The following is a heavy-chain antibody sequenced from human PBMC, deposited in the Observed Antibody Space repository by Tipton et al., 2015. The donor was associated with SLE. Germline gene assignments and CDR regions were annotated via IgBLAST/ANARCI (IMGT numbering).Heavy chain of an antibody. D-gene: IGHD3-10*01. J-gene: IGHJ5*01. V-gene: IGHV4-59*12. Sequence: TLPLTCTVSGASISTYYWSWIRQPPGKGLEWIGYVSYSGSPHYNPSLKSRVSLSVDTSKNQFSLKLSSVTAADTAVYFCARARNYFGSGLNWFDSWGQGTLVTVSS. CDR2: VSYSGSP. CDR1: GASISTYY. CDR3: ARARNYFGSGLNWFDS.